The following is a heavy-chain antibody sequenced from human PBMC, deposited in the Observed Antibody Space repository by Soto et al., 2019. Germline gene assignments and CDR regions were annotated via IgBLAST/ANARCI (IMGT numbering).Heavy chain of an antibody. V-gene: IGHV1-18*01. CDR1: GYTFTSYG. Sequence: QVQLVQSGAEVKKHGASVKVSCKASGYTFTSYGISWVRQAPGQGLEWMGWNSAYNGNTNYAQKLQGRVTMTTDTSTSNVYMELRSLRSDDTAVYYCARSDCSGGSCYLFWFDPWGQGTLVTVSS. CDR3: ARSDCSGGSCYLFWFDP. CDR2: NSAYNGNT. J-gene: IGHJ5*02. D-gene: IGHD2-15*01.